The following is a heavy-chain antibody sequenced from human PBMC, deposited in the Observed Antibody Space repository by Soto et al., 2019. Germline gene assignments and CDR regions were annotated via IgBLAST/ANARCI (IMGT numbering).Heavy chain of an antibody. CDR3: ARVNDSSGYYRYYFDY. Sequence: ASVKVSCKASGYTFTNFGISWVRQAPGQGLEWMGWISAYNGNTNYAQNFQGRVTMTTDTSTSTAYMELRSLRSDDTAVYYCARVNDSSGYYRYYFDYWGQGTLVTVSS. J-gene: IGHJ4*02. D-gene: IGHD3-22*01. V-gene: IGHV1-18*01. CDR2: ISAYNGNT. CDR1: GYTFTNFG.